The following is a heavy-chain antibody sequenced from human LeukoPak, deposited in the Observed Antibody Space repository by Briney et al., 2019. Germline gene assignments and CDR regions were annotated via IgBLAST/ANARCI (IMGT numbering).Heavy chain of an antibody. CDR3: AKEAVAAAGPFDY. J-gene: IGHJ4*02. CDR2: ISGSGGSI. CDR1: GFTFSSYA. D-gene: IGHD6-13*01. Sequence: GGSLRLSCAASGFTFSSYAMSWVRQAPGKGLEWVSSISGSGGSIYYADPVKGRFTISRDNSKSTLYLQMNSLRAEDTAIYYCAKEAVAAAGPFDYWGQGTLVTASS. V-gene: IGHV3-23*01.